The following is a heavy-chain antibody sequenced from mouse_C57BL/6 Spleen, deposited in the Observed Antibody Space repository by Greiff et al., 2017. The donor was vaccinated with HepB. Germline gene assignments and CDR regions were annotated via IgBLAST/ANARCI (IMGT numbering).Heavy chain of an antibody. CDR2: ISYDGSN. V-gene: IGHV3-6*01. J-gene: IGHJ4*01. D-gene: IGHD2-2*01. CDR3: AREDRYGYGYAMDY. CDR1: GYSITSGYY. Sequence: EVQLQESGPGLVKPSQSLSLTCSVTGYSITSGYYWYWIRQFPGNKLEWRGYISYDGSNNYNPSLKNRISITRDTAKNQFFLKLKSVTTEDTATYYGAREDRYGYGYAMDYWGQGTSVTVSS.